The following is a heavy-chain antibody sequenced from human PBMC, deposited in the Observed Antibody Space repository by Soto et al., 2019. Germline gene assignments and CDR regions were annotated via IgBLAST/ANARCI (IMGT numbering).Heavy chain of an antibody. CDR1: GFTFTSYG. V-gene: IGHV3-33*01. CDR3: ARDADTTSHYSKFDY. D-gene: IGHD3-22*01. Sequence: QVQLVESGGGVVQPGRSLRLSCAASGFTFTSYGIHWVRQAPGKGLEWVAVIWYDGIIQYYADSVKGRFTISRDNSKNTQYMQRNSLTAKALSVYYCARDADTTSHYSKFDYWGQGTLVTVSS. CDR2: IWYDGIIQ. J-gene: IGHJ4*02.